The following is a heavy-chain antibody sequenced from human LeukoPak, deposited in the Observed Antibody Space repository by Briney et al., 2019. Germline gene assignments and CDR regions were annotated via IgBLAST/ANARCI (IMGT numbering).Heavy chain of an antibody. CDR1: GGSFSGYY. CDR2: INHSGST. J-gene: IGHJ1*01. D-gene: IGHD6-19*01. V-gene: IGHV4-34*01. Sequence: PSETLSLTCAVYGGSFSGYYWSWIRQPPGKGLEWIGEINHSGSTNYNPSLKSRVTISVDTSKNQFSLKLSSVTAADTAVYYCARGLKYSPYSSGRAEYFQHWGQGTLVTVSS. CDR3: ARGLKYSPYSSGRAEYFQH.